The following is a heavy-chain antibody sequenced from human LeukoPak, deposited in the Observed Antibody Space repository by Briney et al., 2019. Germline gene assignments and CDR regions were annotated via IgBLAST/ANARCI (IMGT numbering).Heavy chain of an antibody. D-gene: IGHD3-22*01. CDR2: ISGSGDDP. CDR3: AKDYGITMTTYYFDY. Sequence: GGSLRLSCAASGFTFSNYAMNWVRQAPGKGLEWVSSISGSGDDPSYADSVKGRFTISRDNSRNTLYLQMNSLRAEDTAVYYCAKDYGITMTTYYFDYWGQGTLVTVSS. V-gene: IGHV3-23*01. CDR1: GFTFSNYA. J-gene: IGHJ4*02.